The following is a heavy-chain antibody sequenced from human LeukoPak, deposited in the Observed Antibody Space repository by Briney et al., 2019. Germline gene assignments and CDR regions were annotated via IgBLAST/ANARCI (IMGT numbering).Heavy chain of an antibody. CDR1: GYTFTGYY. CDR2: INPNSGGT. Sequence: ASVKVSCKASGYTFTGYYMHWVRQAPGQGLEWMGWINPNSGGTNYAQKFQGRVTMTRDTSISTAYMELSRLRSDDTAVYYCARAHPNSIAAAGTVWFDPWGQGTLVTVSS. J-gene: IGHJ5*02. D-gene: IGHD6-13*01. CDR3: ARAHPNSIAAAGTVWFDP. V-gene: IGHV1-2*02.